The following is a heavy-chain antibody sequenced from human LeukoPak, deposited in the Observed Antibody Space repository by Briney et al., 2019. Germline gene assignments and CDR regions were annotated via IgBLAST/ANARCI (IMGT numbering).Heavy chain of an antibody. Sequence: AGGSLRLSCAVSGFTFSNYWMSWVRQAPGKGLEWVANIKQDGSEKYYVDSVKGRFTIYRDNAKNSLYLQMNSLRAEDTAVYYCARGLDFWNTWGQGTLVTVSS. J-gene: IGHJ4*02. D-gene: IGHD3/OR15-3a*01. V-gene: IGHV3-7*01. CDR2: IKQDGSEK. CDR1: GFTFSNYW. CDR3: ARGLDFWNT.